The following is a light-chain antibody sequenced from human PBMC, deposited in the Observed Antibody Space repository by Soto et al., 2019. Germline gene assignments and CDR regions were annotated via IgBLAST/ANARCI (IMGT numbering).Light chain of an antibody. CDR1: ESVGTN. CDR2: GSS. V-gene: IGKV3D-15*01. Sequence: IVLTQSPATLSVSPGERVTLSCRASESVGTNLAWYQQKPGQPPRLLIYGSSTRATGISATFSGRGSRTEFALTISSRQSEDPADYYCQQYNNWGLSFGGGTRVEIK. CDR3: QQYNNWGLS. J-gene: IGKJ4*01.